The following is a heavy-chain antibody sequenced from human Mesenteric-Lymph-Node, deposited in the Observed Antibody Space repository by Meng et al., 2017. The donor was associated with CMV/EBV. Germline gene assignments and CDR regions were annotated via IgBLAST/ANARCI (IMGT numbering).Heavy chain of an antibody. CDR2: IYYSGST. CDR1: GGSISSSSYY. V-gene: IGHV4-39*01. Sequence: LRLSCTVSGGSISSSSYYWGWIRQPPGKGLEWIGSIYYSGSTYYNPSLKSRVTISVDTSKNQFSLKLSSVTAADTAVYYCARQAYDFWSGYWVYGMDVWGQGTTVTVSS. J-gene: IGHJ6*02. CDR3: ARQAYDFWSGYWVYGMDV. D-gene: IGHD3-3*01.